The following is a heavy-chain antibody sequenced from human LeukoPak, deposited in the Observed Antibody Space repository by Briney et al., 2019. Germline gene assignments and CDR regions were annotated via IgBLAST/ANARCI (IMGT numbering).Heavy chain of an antibody. J-gene: IGHJ5*02. CDR3: VKDMEQQLVSDNWFDP. CDR1: GFTFSSHW. V-gene: IGHV3-7*03. CDR2: IKEDGSVK. D-gene: IGHD6-13*01. Sequence: PGGSLRLSCTASGFTFSSHWMTWVRQPPGKGLEWVANIKEDGSVKYYVDSVKGRFTISRDNAKNSLYLQMNSLRVEDTALYYCVKDMEQQLVSDNWFDPWGQGTLVTVSS.